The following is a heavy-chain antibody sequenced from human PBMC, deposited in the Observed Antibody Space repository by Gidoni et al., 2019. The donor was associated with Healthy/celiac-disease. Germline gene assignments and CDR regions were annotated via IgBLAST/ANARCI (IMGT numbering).Heavy chain of an antibody. V-gene: IGHV1-3*01. CDR2: INAGNGNT. CDR1: GYTFTSYA. J-gene: IGHJ4*02. CDR3: ARDGRGSGSYDY. Sequence: QVQLVQSGAEVKKPGASVKVSCKASGYTFTSYAMHWVRQAPGQRLEWMGWINAGNGNTKYSQKFQGRVTITRDTSASTAYMELSSLRSEETAVYYCARDGRGSGSYDYWGQGTLVTVSS. D-gene: IGHD3-10*01.